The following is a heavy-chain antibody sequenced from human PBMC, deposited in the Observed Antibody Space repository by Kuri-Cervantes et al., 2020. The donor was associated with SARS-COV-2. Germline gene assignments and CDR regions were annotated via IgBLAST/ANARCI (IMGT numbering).Heavy chain of an antibody. CDR2: IWYDGSNK. CDR3: ARPHARYSGYEVGY. V-gene: IGHV3-30*19. CDR1: GFTFSSYG. Sequence: GESLKISCAASGFTFSSYGMHWVRQAPGKGLGWVAVIWYDGSNKYYADSVKGRFTISRDNSKNTLYLQMNSLRAEDTAVYYCARPHARYSGYEVGYWGQGTLVTVSS. D-gene: IGHD5-12*01. J-gene: IGHJ4*02.